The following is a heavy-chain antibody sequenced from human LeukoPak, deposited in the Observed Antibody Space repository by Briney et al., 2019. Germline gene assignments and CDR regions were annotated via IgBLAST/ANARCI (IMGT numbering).Heavy chain of an antibody. CDR3: ARMSGSRLPGY. CDR2: ISSSTSYI. J-gene: IGHJ4*02. CDR1: GFTFSSYS. D-gene: IGHD3-3*01. Sequence: GGSLRLSCAASGFTFSSYSMNWIRQAPGKGLEWVSSISSSTSYIYYADSVKVRFTISKDNAKNSLYLQMNSLRAEDTAVYYCARMSGSRLPGYWGQGALVTVSS. V-gene: IGHV3-21*01.